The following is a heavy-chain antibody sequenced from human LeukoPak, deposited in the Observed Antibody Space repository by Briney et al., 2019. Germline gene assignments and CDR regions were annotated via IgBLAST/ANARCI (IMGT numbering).Heavy chain of an antibody. CDR2: ISSSNSTI. CDR3: AGSEKYGTSTSCSSYFRY. V-gene: IGHV3-48*04. Sequence: AGSLRFSCAASGFTCSSYIMNWVRQAPGQGLVWVSYISSSNSTIYYADPVKGRFTLSSDNAKNSLYLQMNSLRAEDTAVYYCAGSEKYGTSTSCSSYFRYWGQRTLVTVSS. J-gene: IGHJ4*02. CDR1: GFTCSSYI. D-gene: IGHD2-2*01.